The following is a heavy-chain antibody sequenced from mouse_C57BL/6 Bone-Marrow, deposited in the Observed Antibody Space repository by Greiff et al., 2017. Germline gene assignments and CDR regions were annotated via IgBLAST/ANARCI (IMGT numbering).Heavy chain of an antibody. CDR2: IWRGRST. CDR1: GFSLTSYG. CDR3: AKRGSSYGGFAY. J-gene: IGHJ3*01. Sequence: QVHVKQSGPGLVQPSQSLSITCTVSGFSLTSYGVHWVRQSPGKGLEWLGVIWRGRSTDYNAAFMSRLSITKDNSKSQVFFKMNSLQADDTAIYYCAKRGSSYGGFAYWGQGTLVTVSA. V-gene: IGHV2-5*01. D-gene: IGHD1-1*01.